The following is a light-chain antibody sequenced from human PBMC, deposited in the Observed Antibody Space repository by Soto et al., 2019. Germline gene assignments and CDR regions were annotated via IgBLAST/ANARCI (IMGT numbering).Light chain of an antibody. V-gene: IGKV4-1*01. CDR1: QSVLNTSNNKNY. J-gene: IGKJ4*01. CDR3: QQYYSTPLT. CDR2: WAS. Sequence: DIVMTQSPDSRAVSLGERATINCRSSQSVLNTSNNKNYVAWYQQKPGQPPKLLIYWASTRESGVPDRLSGSGSGTYFTLTISSLQAEDVAVYYCQQYYSTPLTFGGGPKVEIK.